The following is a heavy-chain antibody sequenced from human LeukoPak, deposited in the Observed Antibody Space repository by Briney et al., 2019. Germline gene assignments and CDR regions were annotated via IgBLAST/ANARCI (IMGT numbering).Heavy chain of an antibody. CDR3: ARQYSSSWYRGYMDV. CDR2: IYYSGST. Sequence: SETLSLTCAVYGGSFSGYYWGWIRQPPGKGLEWIGSIYYSGSTYYNPSLKSRVTISVDTSKNQFSLKLSSVTAADTAVYYCARQYSSSWYRGYMDVWGKGTTVTVSS. V-gene: IGHV4-39*01. CDR1: GGSFSGYY. J-gene: IGHJ6*03. D-gene: IGHD6-13*01.